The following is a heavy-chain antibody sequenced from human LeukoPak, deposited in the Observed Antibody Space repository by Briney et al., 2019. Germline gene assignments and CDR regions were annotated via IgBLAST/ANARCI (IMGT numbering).Heavy chain of an antibody. CDR3: AKDRGTITMTQDV. J-gene: IGHJ3*01. D-gene: IGHD3-22*01. Sequence: GGSLRLSCVASGFNFGHNGMHWVRQAPGKGLEWLTVITYDGATTNYVDTVKGRFTISRDNSKNTVYLQMNSLRAEDTAVYYCAKDRGTITMTQDVWGQGTMNTVSS. CDR2: ITYDGATT. V-gene: IGHV3-30*18. CDR1: GFNFGHNG.